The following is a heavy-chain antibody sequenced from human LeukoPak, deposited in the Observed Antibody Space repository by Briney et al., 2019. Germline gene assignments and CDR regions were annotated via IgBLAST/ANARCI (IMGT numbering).Heavy chain of an antibody. D-gene: IGHD3-10*01. V-gene: IGHV4-59*01. CDR1: RGSISNYF. CDR3: ARCPHYGSGRPWYFDL. Sequence: SETLSLTCTVSRGSISNYFWTWIRQPPGKALEWIGFIYIDRSTTYNPSLKRRVTISVDTSEKQISLNLRSVTAADTDVYYCARCPHYGSGRPWYFDLWGRGALVTVSS. J-gene: IGHJ2*01. CDR2: IYIDRST.